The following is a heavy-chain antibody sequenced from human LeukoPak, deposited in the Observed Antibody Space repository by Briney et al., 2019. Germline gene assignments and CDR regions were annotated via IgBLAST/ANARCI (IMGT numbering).Heavy chain of an antibody. CDR1: GGSISSSSYY. CDR3: ASRANYYDSSGYYYLVWFDP. V-gene: IGHV4-39*01. D-gene: IGHD3-22*01. J-gene: IGHJ5*02. CDR2: IYYSGST. Sequence: SETLSLTCTVSGGSISSSSYYWGWIRQPPGKGLEWIGSIYYSGSTYYNPSLKSRVTISVGTSKNQFSLKLSSVTAADTAVYYCASRANYYDSSGYYYLVWFDPWGQGTLVTVSS.